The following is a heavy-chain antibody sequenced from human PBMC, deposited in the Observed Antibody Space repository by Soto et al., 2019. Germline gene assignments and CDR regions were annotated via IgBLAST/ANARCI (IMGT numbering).Heavy chain of an antibody. D-gene: IGHD6-19*01. Sequence: GGSLRLSCAASGFTFSSYAMSWVRQAPGKGLEWVSAISGSGGSTYYADSVKGRFIISRDNSKNTLYLQMNSLRAEDTAVYYCAKDLSIAVAGTGPQPRYFDYWGQGTLVTVSS. CDR1: GFTFSSYA. J-gene: IGHJ4*02. CDR3: AKDLSIAVAGTGPQPRYFDY. V-gene: IGHV3-23*01. CDR2: ISGSGGST.